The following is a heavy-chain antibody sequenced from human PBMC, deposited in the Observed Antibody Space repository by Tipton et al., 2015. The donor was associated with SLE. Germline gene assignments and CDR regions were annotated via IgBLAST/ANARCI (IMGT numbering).Heavy chain of an antibody. Sequence: FTISRDNAKNSLYLQMNSLRAEDTALYHCARVDYYGSGRYSLIDYWGQGTLVTVSS. V-gene: IGHV3-20*01. J-gene: IGHJ4*02. CDR3: ARVDYYGSGRYSLIDY. D-gene: IGHD3-10*01.